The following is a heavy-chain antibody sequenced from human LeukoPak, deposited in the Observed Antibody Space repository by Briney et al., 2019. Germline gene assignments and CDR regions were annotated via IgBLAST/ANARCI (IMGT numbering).Heavy chain of an antibody. J-gene: IGHJ3*02. V-gene: IGHV3-64D*06. D-gene: IGHD4/OR15-4a*01. CDR2: ISRNGGST. CDR1: GFTFNSYP. Sequence: GGSLRLSCSASGFTFNSYPVHWVRQAPGKGLEFVSGISRNGGSTYYADSVKGRFTISRDNSKNTLYLQMSSLRAEDTAVYYCVKESGFMVAPNSAFDIWGQGTMVTVSS. CDR3: VKESGFMVAPNSAFDI.